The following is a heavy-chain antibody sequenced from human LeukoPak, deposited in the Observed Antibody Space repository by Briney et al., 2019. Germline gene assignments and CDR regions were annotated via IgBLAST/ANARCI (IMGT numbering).Heavy chain of an antibody. D-gene: IGHD2-2*02. CDR2: ISSSGGST. J-gene: IGHJ5*02. Sequence: GGSLRLSCAASGFTFGNYAMSWVRQAPGKGLEWVSGISSSGGSTYYADSVKGRLTISRDNSRNTLYLQMNSLRAEDTAVYYCAKDWRRYCSSTSCYTGLDPWGQGTLVTVSS. CDR1: GFTFGNYA. CDR3: AKDWRRYCSSTSCYTGLDP. V-gene: IGHV3-23*01.